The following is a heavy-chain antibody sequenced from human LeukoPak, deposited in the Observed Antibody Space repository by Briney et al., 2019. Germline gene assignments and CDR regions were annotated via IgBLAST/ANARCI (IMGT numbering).Heavy chain of an antibody. D-gene: IGHD3-3*01. CDR3: ARLGLRFLEWLSRGVY. CDR1: GGSISSSSYY. CDR2: IYYSGST. Sequence: SETLSLTCTVSGGSISSSSYYWGWIRQPPGKGLEWIGSIYYSGSTYYNPSLKSRVTISVDTSKNQFSLKLSSETAADTAVYYCARLGLRFLEWLSRGVYWGQGTLVTVSS. J-gene: IGHJ4*02. V-gene: IGHV4-39*01.